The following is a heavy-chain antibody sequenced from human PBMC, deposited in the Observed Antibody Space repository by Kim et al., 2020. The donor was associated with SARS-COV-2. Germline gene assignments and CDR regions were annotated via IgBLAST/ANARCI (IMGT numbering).Heavy chain of an antibody. Sequence: SETLSLTCTVSGGSISSSSYYWGWIRQPPGKGLEWIGSIYYSGSTYYNPSLKSRVTISVDTSKNQFSLKLSSVTAADTAVYYCARRVGSYCSGGSCYPDTANWFEPWGQGTLVTVSS. V-gene: IGHV4-39*01. D-gene: IGHD2-15*01. J-gene: IGHJ5*02. CDR1: GGSISSSSYY. CDR3: ARRVGSYCSGGSCYPDTANWFEP. CDR2: IYYSGST.